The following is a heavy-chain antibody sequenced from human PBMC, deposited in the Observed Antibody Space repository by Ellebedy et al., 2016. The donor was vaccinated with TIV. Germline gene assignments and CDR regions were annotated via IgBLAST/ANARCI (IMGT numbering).Heavy chain of an antibody. CDR3: ARDLRITARDYYLDY. D-gene: IGHD6-6*01. CDR2: ITSSGVTT. Sequence: GESLKISXAASGFTFSDYYMSWIRQAPGKGLEWISYITSSGVTTYYADSVKGRFTISRDNAKNSLYLQMNRLRADDTAFYYCARDLRITARDYYLDYWGQGTLVTVSS. J-gene: IGHJ4*02. CDR1: GFTFSDYY. V-gene: IGHV3-11*01.